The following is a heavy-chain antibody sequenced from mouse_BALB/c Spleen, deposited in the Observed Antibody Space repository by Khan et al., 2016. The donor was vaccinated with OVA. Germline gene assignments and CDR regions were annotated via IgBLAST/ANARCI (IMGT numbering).Heavy chain of an antibody. CDR2: IWSDGST. CDR3: ARQPYYHYDVMDY. CDR1: GFSLTNYG. Sequence: QVQLKQSGPGLVAPSQSLSITCTISGFSLTNYGVHWVRQPPGKGLEWLAVIWSDGSTTYNSALNSRLTTIKDNSKSQAFLKMNSLQTDDTAIYFCARQPYYHYDVMDYWGQGTSVTVSA. V-gene: IGHV2-6-1*01. D-gene: IGHD2-10*01. J-gene: IGHJ4*01.